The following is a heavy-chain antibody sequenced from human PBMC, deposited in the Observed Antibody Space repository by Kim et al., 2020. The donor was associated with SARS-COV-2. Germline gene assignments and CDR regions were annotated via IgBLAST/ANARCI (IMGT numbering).Heavy chain of an antibody. CDR1: GFTFSTYS. CDR3: ASEIPVVSTTSGGHY. Sequence: GGSLRLSCAASGFTFSTYSMNWVRQAPGKGLEWVSSISRSSSYIYYADSVKGRFIISRDNAKNSLYLQMNSLRAGDTAVYYCASEIPVVSTTSGGHYWGQGTLVTVSS. J-gene: IGHJ4*02. D-gene: IGHD2-15*01. CDR2: ISRSSSYI. V-gene: IGHV3-21*01.